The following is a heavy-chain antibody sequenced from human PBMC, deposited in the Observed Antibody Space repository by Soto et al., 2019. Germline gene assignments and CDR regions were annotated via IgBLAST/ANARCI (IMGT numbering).Heavy chain of an antibody. CDR2: INHSGST. Sequence: QVQLQQWGAGLLKPSETLSLTCAVYGGSFSGYYWSWIRQPPGKGLEWIGEINHSGSTNYNPSLKSRVTISVDTSKNPFSMKLSSVTAAHTAVYYCARGQGYSYGYPGIVPFDYWGQGTLVTVSS. CDR1: GGSFSGYY. V-gene: IGHV4-34*01. J-gene: IGHJ4*02. D-gene: IGHD5-18*01. CDR3: ARGQGYSYGYPGIVPFDY.